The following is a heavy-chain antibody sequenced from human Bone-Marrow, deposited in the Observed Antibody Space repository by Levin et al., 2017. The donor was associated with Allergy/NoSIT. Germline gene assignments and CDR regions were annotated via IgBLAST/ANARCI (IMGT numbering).Heavy chain of an antibody. CDR3: ARGWPSGYYDFWSGYYGGYYYYYYMDV. CDR1: GFTFSSYS. V-gene: IGHV3-21*01. D-gene: IGHD3-3*01. CDR2: ISSSSSYI. J-gene: IGHJ6*03. Sequence: PGESLKISCAASGFTFSSYSMNWVRQAPGKGLEWVSSISSSSSYIYYADSVKGRFTISRDNAKNSLYLQMNSLRAEDTAVYYCARGWPSGYYDFWSGYYGGYYYYYYMDVWGKGTTVTVSS.